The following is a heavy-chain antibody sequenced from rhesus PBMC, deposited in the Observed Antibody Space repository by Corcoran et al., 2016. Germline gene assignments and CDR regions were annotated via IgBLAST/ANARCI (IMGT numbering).Heavy chain of an antibody. CDR1: GGPISGGNA. Sequence: QVQLHDSGPGLLKPSDTLSLTCAVSGGPISGGNAWGGLRPPPGKGLEWIGRIYSSNGNPYYNPSLKSRVTISTDTSKNQFSLKLSSVTAADTAVYYCARDRGWTGYDYWGQGVLVTVSS. CDR2: IYSSNGNP. CDR3: ARDRGWTGYDY. D-gene: IGHD3-3*01. V-gene: IGHV4S7*01. J-gene: IGHJ4*01.